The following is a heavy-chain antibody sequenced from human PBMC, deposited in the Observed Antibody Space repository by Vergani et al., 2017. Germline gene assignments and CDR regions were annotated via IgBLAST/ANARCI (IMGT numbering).Heavy chain of an antibody. J-gene: IGHJ5*02. CDR2: IYYSGNT. Sequence: QVQLQESGPGLVKPSETLSLTCTVSGGSISSYYWSWIRQPPGKGLEWIGYIYYSGNTNYNPSLKSRVTISVDTSKNQFSLKLSSVTAADTAVYYCARGLYSSSWNGWFDPWGQGTLVTVSS. CDR1: GGSISSYY. D-gene: IGHD6-13*01. CDR3: ARGLYSSSWNGWFDP. V-gene: IGHV4-59*01.